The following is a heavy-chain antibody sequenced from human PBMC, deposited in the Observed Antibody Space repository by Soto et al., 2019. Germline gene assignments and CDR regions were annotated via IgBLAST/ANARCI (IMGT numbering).Heavy chain of an antibody. D-gene: IGHD1-7*01. V-gene: IGHV4-4*02. CDR2: VYHTAST. CDR1: GASIASHSC. Sequence: SETLSLTCAVSGASIASHSCWICFRQPPGKVLEWSVEVYHTASTNYNSSLESRVTISVDKSNNQFSLTPSSVTAADTAVYFCARIWADGNFPPYYFDSWGRGTLVTVS. CDR3: ARIWADGNFPPYYFDS. J-gene: IGHJ4*02.